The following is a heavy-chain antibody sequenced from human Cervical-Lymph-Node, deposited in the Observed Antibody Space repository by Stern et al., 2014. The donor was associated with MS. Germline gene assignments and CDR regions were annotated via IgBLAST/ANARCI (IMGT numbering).Heavy chain of an antibody. V-gene: IGHV1-18*04. CDR2: ISAYNGNT. Sequence: QVQLVQSGAEVKKPGASVKVSCTASGYTFTSYGISWVRQAPGQGLEWMGWISAYNGNTNYAQKLQGRVTMTTDTSTSTAYMELRSLRSDDTAVYYCARVQDYYDSSGYYYYYGMDVWGQGTTVTVSS. CDR1: GYTFTSYG. D-gene: IGHD3-22*01. CDR3: ARVQDYYDSSGYYYYYGMDV. J-gene: IGHJ6*02.